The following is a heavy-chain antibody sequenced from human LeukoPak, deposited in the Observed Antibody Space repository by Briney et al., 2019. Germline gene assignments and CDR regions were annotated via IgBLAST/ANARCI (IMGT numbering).Heavy chain of an antibody. CDR1: GFTFSSYA. Sequence: GGSLRLSCAASGFTFSSYAMHWVRQAPGKGLEYVSAISSNGGSTYYANSVKGRFTISRDNSKNTLYLQMNSLRAEDTAVYYCARDGGYCSSTSCVHGAFDIWGQGTMVTVSS. CDR3: ARDGGYCSSTSCVHGAFDI. CDR2: ISSNGGST. V-gene: IGHV3-64*01. D-gene: IGHD2-2*01. J-gene: IGHJ3*02.